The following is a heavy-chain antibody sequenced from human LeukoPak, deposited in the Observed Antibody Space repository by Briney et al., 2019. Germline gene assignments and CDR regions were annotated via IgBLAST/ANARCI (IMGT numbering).Heavy chain of an antibody. D-gene: IGHD6-19*01. V-gene: IGHV4-59*01. Sequence: SETLSLTCTVSGGSISSYYWSWIRQPPGKGLEWIGYIYYSGSTNYNPSLKSRVTISVDTSKNQFSLKLSSVTAADTAVYYCARAYLAVAGGLFDYWGQGTLVTVSS. CDR2: IYYSGST. CDR3: ARAYLAVAGGLFDY. J-gene: IGHJ4*02. CDR1: GGSISSYY.